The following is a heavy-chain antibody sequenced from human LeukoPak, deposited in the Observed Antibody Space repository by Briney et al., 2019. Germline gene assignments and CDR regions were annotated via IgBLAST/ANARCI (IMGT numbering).Heavy chain of an antibody. J-gene: IGHJ3*02. CDR1: GGSISSGGYY. V-gene: IGHV4-30-2*01. D-gene: IGHD3-3*01. Sequence: SETLSLTCTVSGGSISSGGYYWSWIRQPPGKGLEWIGYIYHSGSTYYNPSLKSRVTISVDRSKNQFSLKLSSVTAADTAVYYCARDDFSGVVSVKGKGAFDIWGQGTMVTVSS. CDR3: ARDDFSGVVSVKGKGAFDI. CDR2: IYHSGST.